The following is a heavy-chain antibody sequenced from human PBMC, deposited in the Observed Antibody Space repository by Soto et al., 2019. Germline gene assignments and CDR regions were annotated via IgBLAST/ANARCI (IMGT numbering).Heavy chain of an antibody. Sequence: QVQLQESGPGLVKPSQTLSLSCNVYGVSVSSGDYYWSWIRQHAGGGLEWIGYIDRSGSTYYKPSLRGRVIMSVDTSTNQISPRLLSVTAADTAMYFCARYSGGNSKNYYGLDVWGHGTTVTVSS. V-gene: IGHV4-31*03. J-gene: IGHJ6*02. CDR1: GVSVSSGDYY. CDR2: IDRSGST. D-gene: IGHD2-15*01. CDR3: ARYSGGNSKNYYGLDV.